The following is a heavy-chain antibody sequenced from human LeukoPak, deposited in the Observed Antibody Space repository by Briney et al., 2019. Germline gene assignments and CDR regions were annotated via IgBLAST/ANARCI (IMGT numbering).Heavy chain of an antibody. CDR3: ARDLVGRGNYYDFWSGYYTGIDY. CDR1: GFTFSSYS. Sequence: PGGSLRLSCAASGFTFSSYSMNWVRQAPGKGLEWVSYISSSSSTIYYADSVKGRFTISRDNAKNTLYLQMNSLRAEDTAVYYCARDLVGRGNYYDFWSGYYTGIDYWGQGTLVTVSS. CDR2: ISSSSSTI. D-gene: IGHD3-3*01. V-gene: IGHV3-48*01. J-gene: IGHJ4*02.